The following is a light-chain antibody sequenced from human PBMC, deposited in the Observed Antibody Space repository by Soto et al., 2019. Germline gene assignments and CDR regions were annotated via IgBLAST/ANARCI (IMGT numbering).Light chain of an antibody. CDR2: GAS. J-gene: IGKJ1*01. V-gene: IGKV3-15*01. CDR3: QHYYNWPRT. CDR1: HSVRSSH. Sequence: EIVLTQSPGTLSLSPGERATLSCRASHSVRSSHLAWYQQMPGQAPRLLIYGASTRATGIPGRFSGSGSGTEFTLTISSLQSEDFAVYYCQHYYNWPRTFGQGTKVDI.